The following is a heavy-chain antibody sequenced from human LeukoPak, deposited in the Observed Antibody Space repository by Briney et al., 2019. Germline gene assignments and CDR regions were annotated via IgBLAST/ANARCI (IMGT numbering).Heavy chain of an antibody. CDR2: IYTSGST. D-gene: IGHD3-3*01. CDR1: GGSISSGSYY. J-gene: IGHJ4*02. V-gene: IGHV4-61*02. CDR3: ARESSYDFWSGYYNFDY. Sequence: SQTLSLTCTVSGGSISSGSYYWRWIRQPAGKGLEWIGRIYTSGSTNYNPSLKSRVTISVDTSKNQFSLKLSSVTAADTAVYYCARESSYDFWSGYYNFDYWGQGTLVTVSS.